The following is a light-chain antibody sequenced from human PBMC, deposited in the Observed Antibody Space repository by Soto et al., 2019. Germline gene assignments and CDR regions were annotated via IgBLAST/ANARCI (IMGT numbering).Light chain of an antibody. J-gene: IGLJ2*01. CDR3: SSNAVSNNYVV. CDR1: SSDVGGFNY. CDR2: EVS. Sequence: QSALTQPPSASGSPGQSVTISCTGTSSDVGGFNYVSWYQQYPGKAPKVMIYEVSKRPSGVPDRFSGSKSGNTASLTVSGLQAEDEADYYCSSNAVSNNYVVFGGGTKLTVL. V-gene: IGLV2-8*01.